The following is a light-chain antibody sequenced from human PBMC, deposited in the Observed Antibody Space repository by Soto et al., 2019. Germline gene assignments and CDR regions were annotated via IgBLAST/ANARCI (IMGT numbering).Light chain of an antibody. V-gene: IGKV1-5*03. Sequence: DIRMTQSPSKMSASVVDRVTITCRASQTIDSWLAWYQQRPGKPPNLLIYKASTLASGVPSRFSGSGSGTEFTLTINSLQPDDSATYYCQQYHIYSGTFGQGTKVDI. CDR3: QQYHIYSGT. CDR2: KAS. J-gene: IGKJ1*01. CDR1: QTIDSW.